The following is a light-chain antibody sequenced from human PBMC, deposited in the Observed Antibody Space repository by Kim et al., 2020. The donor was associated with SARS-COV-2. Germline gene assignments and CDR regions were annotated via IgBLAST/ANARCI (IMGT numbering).Light chain of an antibody. Sequence: GQKVTISCSGGSSNIGANYVYWYQHLPGTAPKVLIYRNDQRPSGVPDRFSGSKSGTSASLAISGLRSDDEADYYCAAGDDSLRVVLFGGGTQLTVL. CDR3: AAGDDSLRVVL. CDR2: RND. CDR1: SSNIGANY. V-gene: IGLV1-47*01. J-gene: IGLJ2*01.